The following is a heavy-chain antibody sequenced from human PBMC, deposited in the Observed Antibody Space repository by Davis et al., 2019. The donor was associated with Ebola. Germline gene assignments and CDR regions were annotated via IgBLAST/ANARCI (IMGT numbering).Heavy chain of an antibody. J-gene: IGHJ6*02. V-gene: IGHV1-2*04. CDR2: INPNSGGT. CDR1: GYTFTGYY. D-gene: IGHD3-3*01. Sequence: AASVKVSCKASGYTFTGYYMHWVRQAPGQGLEWMGWINPNSGGTNYAQKFQGWVTMTRDTSISTAYMELSSLRSEDTAVYYCANQGPYDFWSGSNYYYYGMDVWGQGTTVTVSS. CDR3: ANQGPYDFWSGSNYYYYGMDV.